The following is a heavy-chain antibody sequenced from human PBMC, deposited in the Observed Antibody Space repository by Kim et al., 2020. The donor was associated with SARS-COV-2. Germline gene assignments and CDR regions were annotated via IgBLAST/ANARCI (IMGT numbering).Heavy chain of an antibody. D-gene: IGHD3-16*01. Sequence: SETLSLTCAVYGGSFSGYYWSWIRQPPGKGLEWIGEINHSGSTNYNPSLKSRVTISVDTSKNQFSLKLSSVTAADTAVYYCARGRAGGRPWDYWGQGTLVTVSS. J-gene: IGHJ4*02. CDR3: ARGRAGGRPWDY. CDR2: INHSGST. CDR1: GGSFSGYY. V-gene: IGHV4-34*01.